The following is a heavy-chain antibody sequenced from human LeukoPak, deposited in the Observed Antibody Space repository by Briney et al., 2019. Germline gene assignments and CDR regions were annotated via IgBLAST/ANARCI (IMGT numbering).Heavy chain of an antibody. CDR3: ARDQYGFWSGYYSPGY. CDR2: ISAYNGNT. V-gene: IGHV1-18*01. CDR1: GYTFTSYG. J-gene: IGHJ4*02. D-gene: IGHD3-3*01. Sequence: GASVKVSCKASGYTFTSYGISWARQAPGQGLEWMGWISAYNGNTNYAQKLQGRVTMTTDTSTSTAYMELRSLRSDDTAVYYCARDQYGFWSGYYSPGYWGQGTLVTVSS.